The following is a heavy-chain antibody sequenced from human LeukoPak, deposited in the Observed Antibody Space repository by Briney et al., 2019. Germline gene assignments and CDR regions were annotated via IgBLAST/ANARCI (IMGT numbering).Heavy chain of an antibody. CDR3: ARAVVVVPAAKSGWFDP. CDR2: INHSGST. J-gene: IGHJ5*02. Sequence: SETLSLTCAVYGGSFSVYYWSWIRQPPGKGLEWIGEINHSGSTNYNPSLKSRVTISVDTSKNQFSLKLSSVTAADTAVYYYARAVVVVPAAKSGWFDPWGQGTLVTVSS. D-gene: IGHD2-2*01. V-gene: IGHV4-34*01. CDR1: GGSFSVYY.